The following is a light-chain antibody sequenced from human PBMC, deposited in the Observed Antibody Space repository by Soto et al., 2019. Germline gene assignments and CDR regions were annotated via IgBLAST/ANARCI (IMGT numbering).Light chain of an antibody. Sequence: DIQMTQSPSSLSASVGDRVTITCRASQGISTYINWYHQKPGKAPKLLIYAASSLQSGVPSRFSGSGSETDFTLTISSLQPEDFATYSCQQSYSTTWTFGQGTKVEIK. V-gene: IGKV1-39*01. CDR1: QGISTY. J-gene: IGKJ1*01. CDR3: QQSYSTTWT. CDR2: AAS.